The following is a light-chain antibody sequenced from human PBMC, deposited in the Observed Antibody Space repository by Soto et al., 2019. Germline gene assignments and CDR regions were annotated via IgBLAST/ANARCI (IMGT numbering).Light chain of an antibody. CDR3: QVWDIGSDLYV. J-gene: IGLJ1*01. Sequence: SSELTQPPSVSVAPGQTARITCGGDIIGRNSVHWYQQKPGQAPVLFVYDDVDRPSGIPERFSGSNSGNTATLSISRVEDGDEADYYCQVWDIGSDLYVFGTGTKLTVL. CDR2: DDV. CDR1: IIGRNS. V-gene: IGLV3-21*02.